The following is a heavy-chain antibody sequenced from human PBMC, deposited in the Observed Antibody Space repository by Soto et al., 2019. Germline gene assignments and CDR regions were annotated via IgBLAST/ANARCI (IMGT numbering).Heavy chain of an antibody. CDR2: INDRGSI. V-gene: IGHV4-34*01. CDR1: GGSFSGYY. D-gene: IGHD3-9*01. Sequence: QVQLQQWGAGPLRPLETLSLTCGVSGGSFSGYYWAWIRQSPGKGLEWIGAINDRGSINYNPSLKSRVSISVYTAKNHYSRNLWPVTAADTAVYYCARESHDILTGPPWVWYFDLWGRGTLVTVSS. CDR3: ARESHDILTGPPWVWYFDL. J-gene: IGHJ2*01.